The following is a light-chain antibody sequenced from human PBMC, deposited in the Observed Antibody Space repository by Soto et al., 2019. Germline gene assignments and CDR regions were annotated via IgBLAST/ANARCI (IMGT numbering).Light chain of an antibody. CDR2: EVI. J-gene: IGLJ3*02. V-gene: IGLV2-14*01. Sequence: QSALTQPASVSGSPGQSITISCTGTSSDVGGYNYVSWYQQHPGEAPKLIIYEVINRPSGLSNRFSGSKSGNTASLTISGLQAEDEAEYYCSSYTTNNTLLFGGGTKVTVL. CDR3: SSYTTNNTLL. CDR1: SSDVGGYNY.